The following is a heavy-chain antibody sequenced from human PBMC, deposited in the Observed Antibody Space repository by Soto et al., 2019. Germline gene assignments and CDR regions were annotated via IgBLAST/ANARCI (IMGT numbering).Heavy chain of an antibody. V-gene: IGHV3-9*01. CDR3: AKDMGAIWFGELHAFVI. Sequence: EVQLVESGGGLVQPGRSLRLSCAASGFTFDDYAMHWVRQAPGKGLEWVSGISWNSGSIGYADSVKGRFTISRDNAKNSLYLQMNSLRAEDTALYYCAKDMGAIWFGELHAFVIWGQGTMVTVSS. J-gene: IGHJ3*02. CDR2: ISWNSGSI. CDR1: GFTFDDYA. D-gene: IGHD3-10*01.